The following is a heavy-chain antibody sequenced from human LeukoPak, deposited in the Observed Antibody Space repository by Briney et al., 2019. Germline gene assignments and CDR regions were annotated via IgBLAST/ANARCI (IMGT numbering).Heavy chain of an antibody. J-gene: IGHJ4*02. D-gene: IGHD5-18*01. CDR3: ARERVGVGIQL. CDR2: INPSGGST. V-gene: IGHV1-46*01. CDR1: GYTFTSYY. Sequence: ASVTVSCTASGYTFTSYYMHWVRQAPGQGLKWMGIINPSGGSTSYAQKFQGRVTMTRDTSTSTVYMELSSLRSEDTAVYYCARERVGVGIQLWGQGTLVTVSS.